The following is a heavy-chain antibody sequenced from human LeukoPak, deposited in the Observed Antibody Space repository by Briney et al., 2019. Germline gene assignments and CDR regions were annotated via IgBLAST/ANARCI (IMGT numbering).Heavy chain of an antibody. Sequence: SETLSLTCTVSGGSISSSSYYWGWIRQPPGKGLEWIGSIYYSGSTYYNPSLKSRVTISVDTSKSQFSLKLSSVTAADTAVYYCARAYAPQQWLTFDYWGQGTLVTVSS. J-gene: IGHJ4*02. D-gene: IGHD6-19*01. V-gene: IGHV4-39*07. CDR1: GGSISSSSYY. CDR3: ARAYAPQQWLTFDY. CDR2: IYYSGST.